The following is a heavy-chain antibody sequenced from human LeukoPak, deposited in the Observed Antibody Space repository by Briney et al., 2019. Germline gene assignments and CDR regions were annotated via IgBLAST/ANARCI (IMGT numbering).Heavy chain of an antibody. V-gene: IGHV3-23*01. Sequence: GGSLRLSCAASGFTFSSYAMSWVRQAPGKGLEWVSAISGSGGSTYYADCVKGRFTISRDNSKNTLYLQMNSLRADDTAVYYCAKDEDIVVVPAAAPKFYYYYGMDVWGQGTTVTVSS. CDR3: AKDEDIVVVPAAAPKFYYYYGMDV. D-gene: IGHD2-2*01. CDR1: GFTFSSYA. CDR2: ISGSGGST. J-gene: IGHJ6*02.